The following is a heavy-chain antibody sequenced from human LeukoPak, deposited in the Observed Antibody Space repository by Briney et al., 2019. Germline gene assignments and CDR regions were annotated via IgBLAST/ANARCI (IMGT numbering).Heavy chain of an antibody. J-gene: IGHJ4*02. Sequence: SETLSLTCIVSSGSISSTPYYWGWVRQPPGKGLEWIGSIYHSGRTYYSPPFKSRVTISVDTSKNQFSLRVTSVTAADTAVYYCVSSSWAFDFWGQGTLVSVSS. CDR2: IYHSGRT. CDR3: VSSSWAFDF. CDR1: SGSISSTPYY. D-gene: IGHD6-13*01. V-gene: IGHV4-39*01.